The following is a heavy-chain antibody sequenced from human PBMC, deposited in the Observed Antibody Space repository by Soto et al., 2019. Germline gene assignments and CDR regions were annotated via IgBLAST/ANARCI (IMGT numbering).Heavy chain of an antibody. CDR3: ARGSLVMRYYDSSGYYHY. Sequence: QVQLQQWGAGLLKPSETLSLTCAVYGGSFSGYYWSWIRHPPGKGLEWIGEINHSGSTNYNPSLKSRVTISVDTSKNQFSLKLSSVTAADTAVYYCARGSLVMRYYDSSGYYHYWGQGTLVTVSS. CDR1: GGSFSGYY. CDR2: INHSGST. V-gene: IGHV4-34*01. J-gene: IGHJ4*02. D-gene: IGHD3-22*01.